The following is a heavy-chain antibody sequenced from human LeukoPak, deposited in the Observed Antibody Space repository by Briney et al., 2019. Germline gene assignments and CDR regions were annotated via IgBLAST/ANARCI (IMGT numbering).Heavy chain of an antibody. CDR3: AGHASVAGNLARPLDY. V-gene: IGHV4-39*01. D-gene: IGHD6-19*01. Sequence: SETLSLTCTVSGGSIGSSPYYWGWIRQPPGKGLEWIGNIYYSGSAYYNPSLKTRVTISVDTSKNQFSLELTSGTAADTAVYYCAGHASVAGNLARPLDYWGQGSLVTVSS. J-gene: IGHJ4*02. CDR1: GGSIGSSPYY. CDR2: IYYSGSA.